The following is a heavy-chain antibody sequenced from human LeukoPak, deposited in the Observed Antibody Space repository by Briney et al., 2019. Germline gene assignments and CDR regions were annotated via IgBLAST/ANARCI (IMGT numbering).Heavy chain of an antibody. CDR1: GFTFSSFE. CDR2: ISSSGSTK. J-gene: IGHJ4*02. CDR3: ARGGGGGSDF. D-gene: IGHD4-23*01. Sequence: GGSLRLSCGASGFTFSSFEMNWVRQAPGKGLEWVSFISSSGSTKYYADFAKGRFTISRDNAKNSLFLQMSSLRVEDTAVYFCARGGGGGSDFWGQGTLVTVSS. V-gene: IGHV3-48*03.